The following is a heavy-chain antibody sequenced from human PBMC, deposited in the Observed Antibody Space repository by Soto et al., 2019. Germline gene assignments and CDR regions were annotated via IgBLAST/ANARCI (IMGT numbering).Heavy chain of an antibody. J-gene: IGHJ5*02. V-gene: IGHV1-24*01. CDR2: FDPEDGET. CDR3: ATVPFRGGRWFDP. Sequence: ASAKVSCKVSGYTLTELSMHWVRQAPGKGLEWMGGFDPEDGETIYAQKFQGRVTMTEDTSTDTAYMELSSLRSEDTAVYYCATVPFRGGRWFDPWGQGTLVTVSS. D-gene: IGHD3-10*01. CDR1: GYTLTELS.